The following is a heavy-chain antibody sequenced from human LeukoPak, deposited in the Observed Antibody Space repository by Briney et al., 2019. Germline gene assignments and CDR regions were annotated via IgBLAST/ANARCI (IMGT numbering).Heavy chain of an antibody. V-gene: IGHV3-7*01. Sequence: PGGSLRLSCAASEFIFGAYWITWVRQAPGKGLEWVANINQDGSEKYYVDSVKGRFTISRDNAKKSLFLQMNSLTAEDTALYYCVRSLGWSGTRDYWGQGTLVTVSS. J-gene: IGHJ4*02. CDR1: EFIFGAYW. D-gene: IGHD3-10*01. CDR2: INQDGSEK. CDR3: VRSLGWSGTRDY.